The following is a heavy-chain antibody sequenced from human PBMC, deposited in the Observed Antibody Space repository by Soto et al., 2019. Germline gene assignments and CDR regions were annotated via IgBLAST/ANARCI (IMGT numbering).Heavy chain of an antibody. CDR1: GYTFARPS. CDR2: INVGNGGT. D-gene: IGHD2-21*02. J-gene: IGHJ4*02. V-gene: IGHV1-2*02. Sequence: ASVPVSCMASGYTFARPSIHWVRPAPRKGREWMGWINVGNGGTNEAQRLRGRVTMTRDTSISTAYIELSKRRADDPAVYYFAISRYGGGYCKTNSLYYFDSWAQEARFTAPQ. CDR3: AISRYGGGYCKTNSLYYFDS.